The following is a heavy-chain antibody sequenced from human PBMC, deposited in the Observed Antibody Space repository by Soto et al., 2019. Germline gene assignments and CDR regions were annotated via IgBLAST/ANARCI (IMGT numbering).Heavy chain of an antibody. CDR2: ISYDGSNK. D-gene: IGHD6-13*01. V-gene: IGHV3-30-3*01. J-gene: IGHJ6*02. CDR3: ARDRARSWFYYYGMDV. Sequence: GGSLRLSCAASGFTFSSYAMHWVRQAPGKGLEWVAVISYDGSNKYYADSVKGRFTISRDNSKNTLYLQMNSLRAEDTAVYYCARDRARSWFYYYGMDVWGQGTTVTVSS. CDR1: GFTFSSYA.